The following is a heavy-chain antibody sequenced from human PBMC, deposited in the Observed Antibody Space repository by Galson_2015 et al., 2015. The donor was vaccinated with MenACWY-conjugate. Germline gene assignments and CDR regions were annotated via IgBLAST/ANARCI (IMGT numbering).Heavy chain of an antibody. CDR1: GYIFTTSY. CDR2: INPSGGST. CDR3: ARVTFYTSGYYFDD. D-gene: IGHD6-19*01. J-gene: IGHJ4*02. V-gene: IGHV1-46*01. Sequence: SVKVSCKASGYIFTTSYIHWVRQAPGQGLEWMGIINPSGGSTNYAKKLQGRVTMTRDTFTSTVYMDLSCLRSEDTAVYFCARVTFYTSGYYFDDWGQGTLVTVSS.